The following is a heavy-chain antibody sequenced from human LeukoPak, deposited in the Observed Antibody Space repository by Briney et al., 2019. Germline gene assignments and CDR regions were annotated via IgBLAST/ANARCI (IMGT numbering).Heavy chain of an antibody. V-gene: IGHV3-30-3*01. CDR1: GFTFSSSA. CDR2: ISYDGSNK. J-gene: IGHJ4*02. D-gene: IGHD6-13*01. Sequence: LPGLSLTLSCGASGFTFSSSAMHWVRQAPGKGLEWVAIISYDGSNKYCADSVKGRFTISRDNSRNTLYLQMNSLRAEDTAVYYCARDRSSSWYYFDFDYWGQGTLVTVSS. CDR3: ARDRSSSWYYFDFDY.